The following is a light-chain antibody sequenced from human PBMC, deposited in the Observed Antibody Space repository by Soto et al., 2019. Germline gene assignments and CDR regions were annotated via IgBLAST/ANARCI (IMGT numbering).Light chain of an antibody. V-gene: IGKV3-20*01. J-gene: IGKJ1*01. CDR2: GAS. CDR3: QQYGRSPWT. CDR1: QSVSSSY. Sequence: EIVLTQSPGTLSLSPGERVTLSCRASQSVSSSYLAWYQQKPGQAPRLLIYGASSRAPGIPDRFSGSGSGTDFILTISRLEPEDFAVYYCQQYGRSPWTFGQGTKVEIK.